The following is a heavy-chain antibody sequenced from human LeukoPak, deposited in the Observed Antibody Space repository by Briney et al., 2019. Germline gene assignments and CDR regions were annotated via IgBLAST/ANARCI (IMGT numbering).Heavy chain of an antibody. V-gene: IGHV3-7*04. CDR2: IKQDGSEK. D-gene: IGHD3-10*01. J-gene: IGHJ4*02. Sequence: GGSLRLSCAASGFTFSSYWMSWVRQAPGKGLEWVANIKQDGSEKYYVDSVKGRFTISRDNAKNSLYLQMNSLRAEDTAVYYCARAYYYGSGSYYNSYWGQGTLVTVSS. CDR3: ARAYYYGSGSYYNSY. CDR1: GFTFSSYW.